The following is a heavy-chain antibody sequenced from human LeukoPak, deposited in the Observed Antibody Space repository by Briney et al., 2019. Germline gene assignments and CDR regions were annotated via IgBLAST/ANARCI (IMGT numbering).Heavy chain of an antibody. V-gene: IGHV5-51*01. CDR2: INPGDSDI. D-gene: IGHD4-17*01. J-gene: IGHJ4*02. Sequence: GESLKISCKTSGYSFDTYWIAWVRXMPGKXLEWMGNINPGDSDIRYSPTFQGQVTISVDKSTSTAYLQWSSLQATDTAMYFCARRHDYGFFFDYWGQGTLITVSS. CDR1: GYSFDTYW. CDR3: ARRHDYGFFFDY.